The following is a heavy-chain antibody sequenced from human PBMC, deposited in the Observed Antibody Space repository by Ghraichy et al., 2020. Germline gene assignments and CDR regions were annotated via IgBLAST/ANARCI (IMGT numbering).Heavy chain of an antibody. CDR3: ARSLFSNYPPAWFDP. CDR1: GGSISSSSHY. CDR2: IYYNGDT. J-gene: IGHJ5*02. V-gene: IGHV4-39*01. Sequence: SETLSLTCTVFGGSISSSSHYWCWIRQPPGKGLEWVGGIYYNGDTYYNPSLNSRVTISVDTPKNQFSLKVTSLTAADTAVYFCARSLFSNYPPAWFDPWGQGALVTVSS. D-gene: IGHD4-11*01.